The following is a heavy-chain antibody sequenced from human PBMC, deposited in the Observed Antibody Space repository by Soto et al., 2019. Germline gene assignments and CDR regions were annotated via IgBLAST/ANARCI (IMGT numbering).Heavy chain of an antibody. CDR2: IIPIFGTA. CDR1: GYTFTSYA. V-gene: IGHV1-69*13. Sequence: SVKVTCKASGYTFTSYAITWVRQAPGQGLEWMGGIIPIFGTANYAQKFQARVTITADESTSTAYMELSSLRSEDTAVYYCARDRGPSSGYYPYWFDPWGQGTLVTVSS. CDR3: ARDRGPSSGYYPYWFDP. J-gene: IGHJ5*02. D-gene: IGHD3-22*01.